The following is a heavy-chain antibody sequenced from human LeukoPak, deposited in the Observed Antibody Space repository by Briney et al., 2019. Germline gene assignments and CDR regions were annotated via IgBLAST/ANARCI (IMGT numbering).Heavy chain of an antibody. V-gene: IGHV4-59*08. CDR1: GGSISSYY. CDR3: ARHVDTMVRGVIPTPSAFDI. J-gene: IGHJ3*02. Sequence: SETLSLTCTVSGGSISSYYWSWIRQPPGKGLEWIGYIYYSGSTNYNPSLKSRVTISVDTSKNQFSLKLSSVTAADTAVYYCARHVDTMVRGVIPTPSAFDIWGQGTMVTVSS. D-gene: IGHD3-10*01. CDR2: IYYSGST.